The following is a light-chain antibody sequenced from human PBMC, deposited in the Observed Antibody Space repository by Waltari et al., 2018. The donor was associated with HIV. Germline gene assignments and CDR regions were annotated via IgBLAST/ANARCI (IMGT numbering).Light chain of an antibody. CDR3: CSYAGSYNYV. J-gene: IGLJ1*01. Sequence: QSALTQPPSVSGSPGQSVPISCTGTSSDVGGCKFVSWYQQHPGKAPKLMIYDVSKRPSGVPNRFSGSKSGNTASLTISGLQAEDEADYYCCSYAGSYNYVFGTGTKVTVL. V-gene: IGLV2-11*01. CDR1: SSDVGGCKF. CDR2: DVS.